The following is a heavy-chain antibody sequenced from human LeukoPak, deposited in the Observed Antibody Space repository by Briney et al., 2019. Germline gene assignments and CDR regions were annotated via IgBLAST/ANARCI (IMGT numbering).Heavy chain of an antibody. J-gene: IGHJ5*02. CDR1: GFTVINNY. Sequence: GGSLRLSCAASGFTVINNYMSWVRQAPGKGLEWVSVIYSGGSTYYADSVKGRFTISRDNSKNTLYPQMNSLRGEDTAIYYCAKEPDSSGYFAPWGQGTLVTVSS. D-gene: IGHD3-22*01. CDR3: AKEPDSSGYFAP. V-gene: IGHV3-53*01. CDR2: IYSGGST.